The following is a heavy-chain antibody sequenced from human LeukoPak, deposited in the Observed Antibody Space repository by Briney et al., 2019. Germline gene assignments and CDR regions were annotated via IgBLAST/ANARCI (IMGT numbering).Heavy chain of an antibody. CDR1: GYTFTSYY. J-gene: IGHJ4*02. CDR3: ASARGLRFLEWALGY. V-gene: IGHV1-46*03. Sequence: ASVKVSCKASGYTFTSYYMHWVRQAPGRGLEWMGIINPGGGSTSYAQKFQGRVTMTRDTSTSTVYMELSSLRSEDTAVYYCASARGLRFLEWALGYWGQGTLVTVSS. CDR2: INPGGGST. D-gene: IGHD3-3*01.